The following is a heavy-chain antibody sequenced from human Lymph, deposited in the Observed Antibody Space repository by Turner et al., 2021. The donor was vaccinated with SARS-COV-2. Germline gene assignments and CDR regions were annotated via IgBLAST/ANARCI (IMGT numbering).Heavy chain of an antibody. CDR3: ARGFDY. CDR2: IYYSGST. CDR1: GASISNYS. V-gene: IGHV4-59*01. Sequence: QVQLQESGPGLVKPSETLSLTCTVSGASISNYSWSWIRQPPGKGLEWIGYIYYSGSTNYNPSLKSRVTISVDTSKNQFSLKLSSVTAADTAVYYCARGFDYWGQGTLVTVSS. J-gene: IGHJ4*02.